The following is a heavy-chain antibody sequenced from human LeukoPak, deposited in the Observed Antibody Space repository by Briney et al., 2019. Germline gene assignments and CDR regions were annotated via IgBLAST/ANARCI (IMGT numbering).Heavy chain of an antibody. Sequence: SETLSLTCTVSGGSISSYYWSWVRQPPGKRLEWIGYIFYSGSTSYNPSLKSRVTISVDTSKNQFSLKLNSVTAADTAVYYCARERGGDYSDAFDIWGQGTMVSVSS. CDR3: ARERGGDYSDAFDI. J-gene: IGHJ3*02. CDR2: IFYSGST. CDR1: GGSISSYY. V-gene: IGHV4-59*01. D-gene: IGHD4-11*01.